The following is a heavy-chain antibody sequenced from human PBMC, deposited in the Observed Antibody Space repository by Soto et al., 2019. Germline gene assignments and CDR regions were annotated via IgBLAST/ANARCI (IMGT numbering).Heavy chain of an antibody. CDR1: GFSISTSGEG. D-gene: IGHD5-12*01. V-gene: IGHV2-5*01. CDR3: AHFSGYEQFDY. Sequence: QITLKESSPTLVKPTQTLTLTCTLSGFSISTSGEGVGWIRQPPGQALEWLAVIYWNDDKRYSPSLKSRLTITKDDSKNQVVLTMTNMDPVDTATYYCAHFSGYEQFDYWGQGTLVTVSS. J-gene: IGHJ4*02. CDR2: IYWNDDK.